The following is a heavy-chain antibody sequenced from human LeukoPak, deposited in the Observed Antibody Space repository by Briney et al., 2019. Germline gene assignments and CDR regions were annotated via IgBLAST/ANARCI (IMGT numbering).Heavy chain of an antibody. CDR3: ANDDCSSTSCLDY. V-gene: IGHV3-30*02. Sequence: PGGSLRLSCAASGFTFSSYGMYWVRQAPGKGLEWVAFIRYDGSNKYYADSVKGRFTISRDNSKNTLYLQMNSLRAEDTAVYYCANDDCSSTSCLDYWGQGPLVTVSS. CDR1: GFTFSSYG. D-gene: IGHD2-2*01. J-gene: IGHJ4*02. CDR2: IRYDGSNK.